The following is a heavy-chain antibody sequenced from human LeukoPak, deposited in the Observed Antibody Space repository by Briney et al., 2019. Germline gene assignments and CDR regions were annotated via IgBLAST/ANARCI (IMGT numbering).Heavy chain of an antibody. CDR3: AKTVGPDPYSSGWTDY. J-gene: IGHJ4*02. V-gene: IGHV3-48*02. D-gene: IGHD6-19*01. CDR1: GFAFSSYN. Sequence: GGSLRLSCAASGFAFSSYNMNWVRQAPGKGLEWISYIGSSGSPTHYADSVGGRFTISRDNAKNSLYLQMNSLRDEDTAVYFCAKTVGPDPYSSGWTDYWGQGTLVTVPS. CDR2: IGSSGSPT.